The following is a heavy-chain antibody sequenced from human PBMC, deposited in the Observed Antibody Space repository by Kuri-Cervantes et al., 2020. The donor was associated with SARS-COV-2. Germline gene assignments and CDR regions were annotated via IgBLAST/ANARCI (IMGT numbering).Heavy chain of an antibody. CDR2: IWYDGSNK. D-gene: IGHD2-2*01. V-gene: IGHV3-33*01. CDR1: GFISSSYG. J-gene: IGHJ6*02. CDR3: ARDDVVVPAATDYYYGMDV. Sequence: GGSLRLSCAASGFISSSYGMDWVRQAHGKGREWVAVIWYDGSNKYYADSVRGRFTISRDNSKNTLFLQMNSLRAEDTAVYYCARDDVVVPAATDYYYGMDVWGQGTTVTVSS.